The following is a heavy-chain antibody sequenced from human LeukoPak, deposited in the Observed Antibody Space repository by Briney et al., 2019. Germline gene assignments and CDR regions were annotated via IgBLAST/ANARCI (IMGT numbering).Heavy chain of an antibody. V-gene: IGHV3-33*03. CDR3: ATYNSGTIDH. CDR1: GFTFSSYG. CDR2: IWYDGSNK. Sequence: PGRSLRLSCAASGFTFSSYGMHWVRQAPGKGLEWVAVIWYDGSNKYYADSVKGRFTVSRDNSNNMLYPQMDSLRAEDTAVYYCATYNSGTIDHWGQGTLVTVSS. D-gene: IGHD1-1*01. J-gene: IGHJ4*02.